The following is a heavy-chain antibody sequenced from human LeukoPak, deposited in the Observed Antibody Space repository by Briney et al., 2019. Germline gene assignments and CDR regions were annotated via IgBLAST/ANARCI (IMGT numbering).Heavy chain of an antibody. CDR2: IIPIFGTA. CDR1: GGTFSSYA. D-gene: IGHD3-22*01. V-gene: IGHV1-69*13. CDR3: ARVPGFYDSSGYYRLRYFDY. J-gene: IGHJ4*02. Sequence: SVKVSCKASGGTFSSYAISWVRQAPGQGLEWMGWIIPIFGTANYAQKFQGRVTITADESTSTAYMELSSLRSEDTAVYYCARVPGFYDSSGYYRLRYFDYWGQGTLVTVSS.